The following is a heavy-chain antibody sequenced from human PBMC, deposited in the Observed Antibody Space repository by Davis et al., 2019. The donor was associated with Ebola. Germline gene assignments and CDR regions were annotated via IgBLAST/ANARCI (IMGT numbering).Heavy chain of an antibody. Sequence: PGGSLRLSCAASGFTFSSYAMSWVRQAPGKGLEWVSVISGSGGNTYYADSVKGRFTISRDTSKNTLYLQMNSLRAEDTAVYYCAKDGYGYCSGGSCYYFDYWGQGTLVTVSS. CDR1: GFTFSSYA. D-gene: IGHD2-15*01. J-gene: IGHJ4*02. V-gene: IGHV3-23*01. CDR2: ISGSGGNT. CDR3: AKDGYGYCSGGSCYYFDY.